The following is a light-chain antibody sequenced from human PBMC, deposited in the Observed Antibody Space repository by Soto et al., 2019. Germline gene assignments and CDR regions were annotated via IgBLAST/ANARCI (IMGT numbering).Light chain of an antibody. CDR1: SSNIGAGYD. CDR2: GNI. J-gene: IGLJ1*01. CDR3: QSEDCTLSAGDG. Sequence: QSVLTQPPSVSWAPGQRVTISCTGSSSNIGAGYDVHWYQQRPGTAPKLLIFGNINRPSGVPDRFSGSKSGTSASMDITGIQAEDEGDYYCQSEDCTLSAGDGFAAGTKATVL. V-gene: IGLV1-40*01.